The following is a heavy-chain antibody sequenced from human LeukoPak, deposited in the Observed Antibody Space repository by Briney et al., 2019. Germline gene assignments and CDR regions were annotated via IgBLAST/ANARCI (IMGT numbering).Heavy chain of an antibody. CDR2: NYSGGST. D-gene: IGHD3-10*01. V-gene: IGHV3-53*01. CDR3: AGTSYYYGSGSYFPFDY. CDR1: GFTVSSNY. Sequence: GGSLRLSCAASGFTVSSNYMSWVRQAPGKGLEWVSVNYSGGSTYYADSVKGRFTISRDNSKNTLYLQMNSLRAEDTAVYYCAGTSYYYGSGSYFPFDYWGQGTLVTVSS. J-gene: IGHJ4*02.